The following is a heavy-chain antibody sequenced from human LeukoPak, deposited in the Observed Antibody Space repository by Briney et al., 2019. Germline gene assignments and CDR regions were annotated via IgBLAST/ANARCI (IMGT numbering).Heavy chain of an antibody. CDR1: GYTLTELS. D-gene: IGHD4-23*01. CDR2: LDPEDGET. CDR3: ATSNDYGGNYNFDY. J-gene: IGHJ4*02. V-gene: IGHV1-24*01. Sequence: ASVKVSCKVSGYTLTELSMHWVRQAPGKGLEWMGGLDPEDGETIYAQKFQGRVTMTEDTSTDTAYMELSSLRSEDTAVYYCATSNDYGGNYNFDYWGQGTLVTVSS.